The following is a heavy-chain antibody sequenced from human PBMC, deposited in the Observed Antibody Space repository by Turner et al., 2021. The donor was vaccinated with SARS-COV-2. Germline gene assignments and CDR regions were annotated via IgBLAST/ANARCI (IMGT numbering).Heavy chain of an antibody. CDR2: ISWNSGSI. CDR1: GFTHDDCG. V-gene: IGHV3-9*01. J-gene: IGHJ6*02. D-gene: IGHD3-3*01. CDR3: AKSSKLLRFLEWLPEDYYYGMDV. Sequence: EVQLLESGGCLVQSGRSLRLTCAASGFTHDDCGMHWVRQAPGKGLEWVSRISWNSGSIVYADSVKGRFTISRDNAKNSLYLQMNSLRAEDTALYYCAKSSKLLRFLEWLPEDYYYGMDVWGQGTTVTVSS.